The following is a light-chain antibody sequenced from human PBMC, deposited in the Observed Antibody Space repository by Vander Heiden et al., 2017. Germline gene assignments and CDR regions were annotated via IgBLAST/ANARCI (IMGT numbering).Light chain of an antibody. V-gene: IGKV4-1*01. CDR3: QQDDSTPVT. CDR2: WAS. J-gene: IGKJ3*01. CDR1: QSVLYSSNNKNY. Sequence: DIVMTQSPAPLAVSLGERATINCKSSQSVLYSSNNKNYLAWYQQKPGQPPKLLIYWASTRESGVPDRFSGSGSGTDFTLTISSLQAEDVAVYYCQQDDSTPVTFGHGTKVDIK.